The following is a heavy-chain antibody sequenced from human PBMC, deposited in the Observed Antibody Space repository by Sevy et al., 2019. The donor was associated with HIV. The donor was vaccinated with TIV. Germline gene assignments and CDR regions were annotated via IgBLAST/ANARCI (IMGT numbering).Heavy chain of an antibody. Sequence: SETLSLTCAVSGYSISSGYYWGWIRQSPGKGLEWIGNIYHSGTTYYNPSLKSRVTISVDTSKNQFSLKLRSVTATDTAVYYCARASGGDKLDYYSMDVWGQGTTVTVSS. CDR1: GYSISSGYY. CDR2: IYHSGTT. J-gene: IGHJ6*02. V-gene: IGHV4-38-2*01. CDR3: ARASGGDKLDYYSMDV. D-gene: IGHD2-21*02.